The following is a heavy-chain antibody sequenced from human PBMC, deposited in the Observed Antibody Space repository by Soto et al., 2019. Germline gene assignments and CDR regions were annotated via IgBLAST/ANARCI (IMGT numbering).Heavy chain of an antibody. CDR1: GFTFSSYW. CDR3: ARGPATAYVSWYY. D-gene: IGHD3-22*01. CDR2: INSDGSST. J-gene: IGHJ4*02. Sequence: EVQLVESGGGLVQPGGSLRLSCAASGFTFSSYWMHWVRQAPGKGLVWVSRINSDGSSTSYADSVKGRFTISRDNAKNTLYPQMNSLRAEDTAVYYFARGPATAYVSWYYWGQGTLVTVCS. V-gene: IGHV3-74*01.